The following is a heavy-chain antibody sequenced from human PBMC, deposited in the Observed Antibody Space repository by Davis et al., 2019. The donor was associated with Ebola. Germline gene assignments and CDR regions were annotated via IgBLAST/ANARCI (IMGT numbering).Heavy chain of an antibody. Sequence: PSETLSLTCAVYGGSFSGYYWSWIRQPPGKGLEWIGEINHSGSTNYNPSLKSRVTISVDTSKNQFSLKLSSVTAADTAVYYCARAGGLRFTSYYYMDVWGKGTTVTVSS. CDR1: GGSFSGYY. J-gene: IGHJ6*03. D-gene: IGHD3-3*01. V-gene: IGHV4-34*01. CDR2: INHSGST. CDR3: ARAGGLRFTSYYYMDV.